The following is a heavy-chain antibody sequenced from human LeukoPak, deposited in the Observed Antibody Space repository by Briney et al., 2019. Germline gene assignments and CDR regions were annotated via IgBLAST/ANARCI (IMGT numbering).Heavy chain of an antibody. CDR3: ARVLNYDYVWGSYRNDAFDI. D-gene: IGHD3-16*02. CDR2: IYHSGST. J-gene: IGHJ3*02. CDR1: GGSISSSDW. V-gene: IGHV4-4*02. Sequence: SETLSLTCAVSGGSISSSDWWSWVRQPPGKGLEWIGEIYHSGSTYYNPSLKSRVTISVDTSKNQFSLKLSSVTAADTAVYYCARVLNYDYVWGSYRNDAFDIWGQGTMVTVSS.